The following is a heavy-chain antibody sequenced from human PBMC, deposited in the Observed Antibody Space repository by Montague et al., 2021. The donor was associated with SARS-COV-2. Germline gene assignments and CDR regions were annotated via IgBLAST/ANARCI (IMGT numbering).Heavy chain of an antibody. Sequence: TLSLTCTVSGGSISSGDYYWNWIRQPPGKALEWLALIDWDDDKYYSTSLKTRLTISKDTSKNQVVLTMTSMDPVDTATYYCARIRDYDILTGSYSGFDYWGQGTLVTVSS. V-gene: IGHV2-70*18. CDR3: ARIRDYDILTGSYSGFDY. CDR2: IDWDDDK. CDR1: GGSISSGDYY. J-gene: IGHJ4*02. D-gene: IGHD3-9*01.